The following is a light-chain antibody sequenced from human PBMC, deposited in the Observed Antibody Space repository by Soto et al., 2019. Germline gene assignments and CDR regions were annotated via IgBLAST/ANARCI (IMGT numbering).Light chain of an antibody. J-gene: IGLJ2*01. CDR2: DND. CDR3: EAWDSNLSGGV. CDR1: RSNIGNNY. V-gene: IGLV1-51*01. Sequence: QSVLTQPPSVSAAPGQKVTVSCSGSRSNIGNNYVSWYQHLPGTAPKPLIYDNDKRPSGIPDRFSASKSGTSATLDITGLQTGDEADYYCEAWDSNLSGGVFGGGTKVTVL.